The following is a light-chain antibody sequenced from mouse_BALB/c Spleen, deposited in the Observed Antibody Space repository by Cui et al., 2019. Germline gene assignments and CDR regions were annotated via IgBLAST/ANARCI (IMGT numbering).Light chain of an antibody. CDR3: QQYSKLPFT. V-gene: IGKV10-94*01. CDR1: QPISNY. J-gene: IGKJ4*01. CDR2: YTS. Sequence: DIQITQTTSSLSASLGDSVTLSCCASQPISNYSNWYQQKPDETVKLLIYYTSSLQSGVPSRFSGSGSGTDYSLTISKLEPEDIATYYCQQYSKLPFTFGSGTKLEIK.